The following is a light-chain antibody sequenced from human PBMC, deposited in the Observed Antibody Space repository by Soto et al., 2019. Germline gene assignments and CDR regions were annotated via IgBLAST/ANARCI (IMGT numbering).Light chain of an antibody. CDR2: AAS. Sequence: DIQMTQSPSSLSASVGDRVTITCRASQSISNYLNWYQQKPGKAPKLLIYAASSMQSGVPSRFSGSGSETDFTLTISSLQPDDSATYYCQQYFSPLWTFGQGTKVEV. CDR3: QQYFSPLWT. V-gene: IGKV1-39*01. J-gene: IGKJ1*01. CDR1: QSISNY.